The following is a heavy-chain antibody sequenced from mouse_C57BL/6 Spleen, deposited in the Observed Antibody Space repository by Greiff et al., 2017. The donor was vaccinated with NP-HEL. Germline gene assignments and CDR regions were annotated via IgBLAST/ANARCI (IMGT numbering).Heavy chain of an antibody. J-gene: IGHJ1*03. CDR3: ARRGDYSNSYWYFDG. V-gene: IGHV1-19*01. CDR2: INPYNGGT. Sequence: EVQLQQSGPVLVKPGASVKMSCKASGYTFTDYYMNWVKQSHGKSLEWIGVINPYNGGTSYNQKFKGKATLTVDKSSSTAYMELNSLTSEDSAVYYCARRGDYSNSYWYFDGWGTGTTVTVSS. D-gene: IGHD2-5*01. CDR1: GYTFTDYY.